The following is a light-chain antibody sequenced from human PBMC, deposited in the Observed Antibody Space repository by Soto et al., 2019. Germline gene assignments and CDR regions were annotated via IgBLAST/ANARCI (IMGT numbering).Light chain of an antibody. Sequence: QSVLTQPASVSGSPGQSITISCTGTSSDVGGYNYVSWYQHHPGKAPKLMIYEVSNRPSGVSNRFSGSKSGNTASLTISGLQAEDEGDYYCSSYTSSSTLWVFGGGTQLTVL. CDR1: SSDVGGYNY. CDR2: EVS. J-gene: IGLJ3*02. CDR3: SSYTSSSTLWV. V-gene: IGLV2-14*01.